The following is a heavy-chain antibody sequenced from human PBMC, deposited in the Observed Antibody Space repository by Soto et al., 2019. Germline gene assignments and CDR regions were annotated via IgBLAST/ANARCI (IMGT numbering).Heavy chain of an antibody. D-gene: IGHD2-2*01. Sequence: SETLSLTCTVSAGSPSSGSYYWSWIRQPPGKGLEWTGYIYYSGSTNYNPSLKSRVTISVDTSKNQFSLRLSSVTAADTALYYWARAPGYFSSTSCYPAGNWFDPWGQGTMVTVSS. CDR2: IYYSGST. J-gene: IGHJ5*02. CDR1: AGSPSSGSYY. CDR3: ARAPGYFSSTSCYPAGNWFDP. V-gene: IGHV4-61*01.